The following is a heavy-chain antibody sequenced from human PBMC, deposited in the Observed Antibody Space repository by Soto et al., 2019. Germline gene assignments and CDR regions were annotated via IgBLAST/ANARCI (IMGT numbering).Heavy chain of an antibody. V-gene: IGHV4-30-4*01. CDR1: GGSMSSDDYY. D-gene: IGHD5-18*01. Sequence: PSETLSLTCTVSGGSMSSDDYYWSWIRQPPGKGLEWLGYTYHSGTTYYNPSLKSRVSISVDTSKNQFSLRLSSMAAADTAVYYCARVRAYSYGYEDYWGQGTLVTVSS. J-gene: IGHJ4*02. CDR2: TYHSGTT. CDR3: ARVRAYSYGYEDY.